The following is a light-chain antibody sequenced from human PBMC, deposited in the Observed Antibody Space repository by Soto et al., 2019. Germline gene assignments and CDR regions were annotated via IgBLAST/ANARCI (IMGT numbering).Light chain of an antibody. Sequence: DIQRTQSPSSLSASVGGRVTIPCRSSQSISSYLNWYQQKPGKAPKLLIYAASSLQSGVPSRFSGSGSGTDFTLTISSLQPEDFATYYCQQSYSTPRTFGQGTRWIS. CDR1: QSISSY. J-gene: IGKJ1*01. CDR3: QQSYSTPRT. CDR2: AAS. V-gene: IGKV1-39*01.